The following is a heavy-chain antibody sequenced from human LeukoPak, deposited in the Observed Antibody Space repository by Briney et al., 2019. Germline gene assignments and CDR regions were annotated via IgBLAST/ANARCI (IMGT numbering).Heavy chain of an antibody. CDR1: GFTFSSYS. D-gene: IGHD2-21*01. V-gene: IGHV3-21*01. J-gene: IGHJ4*02. CDR2: ISSSSSYI. CDR3: AKFLPTHIVVANYYFDY. Sequence: GGCLRLSCAASGFTFSSYSMNWAPQAPGRGLECVSAISSSSSYIYYTDSVRGRFTISRDNAKNSLYLQMNSLRAEDTAVYYCAKFLPTHIVVANYYFDYWGQGTLVTVSS.